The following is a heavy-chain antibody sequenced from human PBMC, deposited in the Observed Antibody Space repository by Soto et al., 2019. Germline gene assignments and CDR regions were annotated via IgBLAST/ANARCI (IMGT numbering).Heavy chain of an antibody. D-gene: IGHD4-17*01. CDR3: ARSPAYGDYANLDT. V-gene: IGHV4-4*07. Sequence: SETLSLTCTVSGDSVSKYYWNWIRQPAGKGLEWIGRIHSTRSPNYNPSLKSRVTMSVDTSKNQFSLKLNLTSVTAADTAVYYCARSPAYGDYANLDTWGQGTLVTVS. CDR2: IHSTRSP. J-gene: IGHJ5*02. CDR1: GDSVSKYY.